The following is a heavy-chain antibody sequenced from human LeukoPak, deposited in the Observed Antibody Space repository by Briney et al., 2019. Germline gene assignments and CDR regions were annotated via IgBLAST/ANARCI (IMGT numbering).Heavy chain of an antibody. CDR2: ISYDGSNK. V-gene: IGHV3-30-3*01. J-gene: IGHJ6*03. D-gene: IGHD2-2*01. Sequence: GGSLRLSCAASGFTFSSYAMHWVRQAPGKGLEWVAVISYDGSNKYYADSVKGRFTISRDNSKNTLYLQMNSLRAEDTAVYYCARDYCSSTSCYNYYYMDVWGKGTTVTVSS. CDR1: GFTFSSYA. CDR3: ARDYCSSTSCYNYYYMDV.